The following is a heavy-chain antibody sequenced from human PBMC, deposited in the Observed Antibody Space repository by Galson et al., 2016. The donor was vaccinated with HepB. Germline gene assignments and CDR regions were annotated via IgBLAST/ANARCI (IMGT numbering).Heavy chain of an antibody. CDR2: IYYSGTT. V-gene: IGHV4-59*01. D-gene: IGHD6-19*01. Sequence: LSLTCTVSGGSISSYYWSWIRQPPGKGLEWIAYIYYSGTTNYNPSLKSRVSISVDTFKNQFSLKMNSVTAADTAVYYCARGRGGSGSPFEHWGQGTLVPVSS. CDR1: GGSISSYY. J-gene: IGHJ4*02. CDR3: ARGRGGSGSPFEH.